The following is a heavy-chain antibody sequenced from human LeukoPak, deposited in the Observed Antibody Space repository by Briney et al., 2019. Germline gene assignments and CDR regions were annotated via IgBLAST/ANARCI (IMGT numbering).Heavy chain of an antibody. J-gene: IGHJ4*02. CDR1: GGSISSSSHY. V-gene: IGHV4-39*07. CDR2: IYYSGST. CDR3: ARENYFDY. Sequence: SETLSLTCTVSGGSISSSSHYWGWIRQPPGKGLEWIGSIYYSGSTYNNPSLKSRVTISVDTSRNRFSLRLSSVTAADTAVYYCARENYFDYWGQGTVVTVSS.